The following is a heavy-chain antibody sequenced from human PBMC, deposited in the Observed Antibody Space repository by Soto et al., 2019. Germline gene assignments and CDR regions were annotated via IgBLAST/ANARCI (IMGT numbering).Heavy chain of an antibody. CDR1: GYTFTSYG. J-gene: IGHJ4*02. Sequence: GASVKVSCKASGYTFTSYGISWVRQAPGQGLEWMGWISAYNGNTNYAQKLQGRVTMTTDTSTSTAYMELRSLRSDDTAVYYCARCYDILTGYSHPVAASCFDYWGQGTLVTVSS. CDR2: ISAYNGNT. CDR3: ARCYDILTGYSHPVAASCFDY. V-gene: IGHV1-18*01. D-gene: IGHD3-9*01.